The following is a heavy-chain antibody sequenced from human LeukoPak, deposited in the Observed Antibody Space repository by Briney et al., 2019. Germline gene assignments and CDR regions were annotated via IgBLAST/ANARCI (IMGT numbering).Heavy chain of an antibody. CDR2: ISAYNGNT. CDR1: GYTFTSYG. D-gene: IGHD1-1*01. V-gene: IGHV1-18*04. Sequence: ASVKVSCKASGYTFTSYGISWVRQAPGHGLEWMGWISAYNGNTNYAQKLQGRVTMTTDTSTSTAYMELRSLRSDDTAVYYCARPRVYNWNDNYYYGMVVWGKGTTVTVSS. J-gene: IGHJ6*04. CDR3: ARPRVYNWNDNYYYGMVV.